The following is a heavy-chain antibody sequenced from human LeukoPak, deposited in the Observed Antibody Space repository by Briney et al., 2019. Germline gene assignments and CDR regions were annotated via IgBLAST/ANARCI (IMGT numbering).Heavy chain of an antibody. Sequence: GGSLRLSCAASGFTFSNYNMNWVRHAPGKGLEWVSSITSSSSYIYYADSVKGRFTISRDNAKNSLYLQMNSLRAEDTAVYYCARDPYSGSYSAYYYYYMDVWGKGTTVTISS. V-gene: IGHV3-21*01. J-gene: IGHJ6*03. D-gene: IGHD1-26*01. CDR3: ARDPYSGSYSAYYYYYMDV. CDR2: ITSSSSYI. CDR1: GFTFSNYN.